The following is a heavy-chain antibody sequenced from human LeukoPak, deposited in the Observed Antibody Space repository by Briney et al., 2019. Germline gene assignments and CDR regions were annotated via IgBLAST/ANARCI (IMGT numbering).Heavy chain of an antibody. D-gene: IGHD4-17*01. CDR2: ISSSSSYI. Sequence: GGSLRLSCAASGFTFSSYSMNWVRQAPGQGLEWVSSISSSSSYIYYADSVKGRFTISRDNAKNSLYLQMNSLRAEDSAVYYCARDRSFYGDPVQNWGQGTLVTVSS. CDR1: GFTFSSYS. J-gene: IGHJ4*02. CDR3: ARDRSFYGDPVQN. V-gene: IGHV3-21*01.